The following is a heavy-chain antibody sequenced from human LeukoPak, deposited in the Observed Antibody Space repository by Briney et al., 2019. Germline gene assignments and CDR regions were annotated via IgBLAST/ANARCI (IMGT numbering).Heavy chain of an antibody. D-gene: IGHD3-16*01. CDR3: VKEKELFGES. V-gene: IGHV3-30*02. CDR1: GFSFSATG. J-gene: IGHJ4*02. CDR2: IGSDGSKR. Sequence: PGGSLRLSCATSGFSFSATGMHWVRQAPGKALEWLAYIGSDGSKRGYGHSVKGRITISRDNSKDTIYLQMNSLRHDDTALYYCVKEKELFGESWGQGTLVTVSS.